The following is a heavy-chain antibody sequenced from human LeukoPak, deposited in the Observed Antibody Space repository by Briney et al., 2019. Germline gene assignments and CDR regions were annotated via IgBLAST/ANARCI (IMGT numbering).Heavy chain of an antibody. V-gene: IGHV1-2*04. J-gene: IGHJ4*02. CDR2: INPNSGGT. D-gene: IGHD3-22*01. CDR3: ARDQNSYYDSSGALDY. Sequence: ASVKVSCKASGYTFSSYGISWVRQAPGQGLEWMGWINPNSGGTNYAQKFQGWVTMTRDTSISTAYMELSRLRSDDTAVYYCARDQNSYYDSSGALDYWGQGTLVTVSS. CDR1: GYTFSSYG.